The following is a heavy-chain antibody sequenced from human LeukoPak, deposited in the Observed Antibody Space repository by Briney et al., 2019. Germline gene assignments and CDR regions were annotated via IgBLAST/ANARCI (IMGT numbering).Heavy chain of an antibody. V-gene: IGHV4-39*07. J-gene: IGHJ4*02. CDR3: ARGSGYYGEDFEY. CDR2: IYYSGST. D-gene: IGHD3-22*01. Sequence: SETLSLTCTVSGGSISSSSYYWGWIRQPPGKGLEWIGSIYYSGSTYYNPSLKSRVTISVDTSKNQFSLKLSSVTAADTAVYYCARGSGYYGEDFEYWGQGTLVTVSS. CDR1: GGSISSSSYY.